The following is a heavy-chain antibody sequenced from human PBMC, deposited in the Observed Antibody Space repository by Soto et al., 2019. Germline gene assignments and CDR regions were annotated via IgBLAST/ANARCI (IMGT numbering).Heavy chain of an antibody. Sequence: GGSLRLSCAASGFSFSSYTMHWVRQAPGKGLEWVAGISFDGSNKYYADSVKDRFTVSRDNSMNTLFVQMNSLRGEDTAVYYCGKLVILYYFDSWGQGTLVTVSS. CDR2: ISFDGSNK. J-gene: IGHJ4*02. CDR1: GFSFSSYT. D-gene: IGHD6-13*01. CDR3: GKLVILYYFDS. V-gene: IGHV3-30-3*01.